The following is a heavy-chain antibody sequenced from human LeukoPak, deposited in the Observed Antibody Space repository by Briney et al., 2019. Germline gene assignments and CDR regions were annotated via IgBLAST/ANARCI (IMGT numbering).Heavy chain of an antibody. Sequence: GGSLRLSCAASGFIFNTHSMNWVRQAPGKGLEWVSAISRSSSSIKYADSVKGRFTISRDDAKSSVYLEMNSLRADDTAVYYCAKVGTGNQYGSGDFDLWGQGSPVTVSS. CDR2: ISRSSSSI. CDR3: AKVGTGNQYGSGDFDL. CDR1: GFIFNTHS. V-gene: IGHV3-21*06. J-gene: IGHJ4*02. D-gene: IGHD3-10*01.